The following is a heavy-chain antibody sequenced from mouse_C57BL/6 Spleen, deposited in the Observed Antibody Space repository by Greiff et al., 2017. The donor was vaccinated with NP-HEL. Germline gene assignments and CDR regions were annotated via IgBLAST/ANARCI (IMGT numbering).Heavy chain of an antibody. D-gene: IGHD1-1*01. CDR1: GYAFSSSW. Sequence: VQLVESGPELVKPGASVKISCKASGYAFSSSWMNWVKQRPGKGLEWIGRIYPGDGDTNYNGKFKGKATLTADKSSSTAYMQLSSLTSEDSAVYFCARGDYYGSSLSWFAYWGQGTLVTVSA. CDR2: IYPGDGDT. J-gene: IGHJ3*01. V-gene: IGHV1-82*01. CDR3: ARGDYYGSSLSWFAY.